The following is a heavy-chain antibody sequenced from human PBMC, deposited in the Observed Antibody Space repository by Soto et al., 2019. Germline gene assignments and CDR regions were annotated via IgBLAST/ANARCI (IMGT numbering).Heavy chain of an antibody. CDR2: LIPIFGTA. CDR3: ARDGAIVVVPAADVDYYGMDV. CDR1: GGTCSSYA. D-gene: IGHD2-2*01. V-gene: IGHV1-69*13. J-gene: IGHJ6*02. Sequence: GASVKVSCKASGGTCSSYAISWVRQAPGQGFEWMGGLIPIFGTANYAQKCQGRVTITADESTSTAYMEMSSQTTEDTAVYSCARDGAIVVVPAADVDYYGMDVWGQGTTVTV.